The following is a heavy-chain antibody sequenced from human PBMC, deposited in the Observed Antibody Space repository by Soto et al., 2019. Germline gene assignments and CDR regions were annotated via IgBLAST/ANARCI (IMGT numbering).Heavy chain of an antibody. Sequence: EVQLVESGGGLVQPGGSLRLSCAASGFTFSSYWMSWFRQAPGKGLEWVANRKQDGSEKYYVDSVKGRITISRDNAKNSLYLQMHSLRAEDTAVYYCARNIWSGYYYSGMDVWGQGTTVTVSS. CDR2: RKQDGSEK. V-gene: IGHV3-7*01. CDR1: GFTFSSYW. D-gene: IGHD3-3*01. CDR3: ARNIWSGYYYSGMDV. J-gene: IGHJ6*02.